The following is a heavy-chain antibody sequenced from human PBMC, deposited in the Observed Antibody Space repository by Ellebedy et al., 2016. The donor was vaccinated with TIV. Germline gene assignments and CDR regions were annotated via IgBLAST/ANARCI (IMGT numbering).Heavy chain of an antibody. CDR3: ARDYGWVKVAGVDY. V-gene: IGHV1-3*01. J-gene: IGHJ4*02. CDR1: GYSFTSYI. CDR2: INAGNGRT. Sequence: AASVKVSCKASGYSFTSYIMHWVRQAPGQRLEWLGWINAGNGRTEFSQKFQGRVTITRDTSASTVYMELSSLRSEDTAVYYCARDYGWVKVAGVDYWGQGSLVTVSS. D-gene: IGHD3-16*01.